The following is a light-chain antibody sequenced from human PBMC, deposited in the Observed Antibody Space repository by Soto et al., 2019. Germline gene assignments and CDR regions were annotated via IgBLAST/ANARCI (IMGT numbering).Light chain of an antibody. CDR2: GAS. V-gene: IGKV3D-20*02. J-gene: IGKJ5*01. CDR3: QQRHMWPIT. Sequence: NVSTQSPGTLSLSPGERATLPCRASQSVSSSYLAWYQQKPGQAPRLLIYGASSRATGIPDRFSGSGSGTDFTLTICSLEPEDSAVYYCQQRHMWPITFGQGTRLEVK. CDR1: QSVSSSY.